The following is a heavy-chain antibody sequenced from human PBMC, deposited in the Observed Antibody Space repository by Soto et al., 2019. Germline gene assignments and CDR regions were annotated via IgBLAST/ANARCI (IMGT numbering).Heavy chain of an antibody. CDR2: ISYDGSNT. D-gene: IGHD3-10*02. CDR1: GFTFSRFS. J-gene: IGHJ6*02. V-gene: IGHV3-30-3*01. CDR3: ARDHGMFLSYYYYGMDV. Sequence: QVQLVESGGGVVQPGRSLTLSCAASGFTFSRFSMHWVRQAPGKGLAWVAVISYDGSNTHYAESVKGRFNISRDDSKNKGYLQMTNLRGEDSAVYYCARDHGMFLSYYYYGMDVWGQGTTVTVAS.